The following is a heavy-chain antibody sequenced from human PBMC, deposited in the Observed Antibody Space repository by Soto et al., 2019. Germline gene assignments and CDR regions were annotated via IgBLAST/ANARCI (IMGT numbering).Heavy chain of an antibody. CDR3: VKTRLAGGFDY. D-gene: IGHD3-16*01. V-gene: IGHV3-23*01. CDR1: GFTFNNYA. CDR2: ISASGGST. J-gene: IGHJ4*02. Sequence: EVQLLDSGGGLVQPGGSLRLSCAASGFTFNNYAMSWVRQAPGKGLEWVSSISASGGSTNYADSVKGRFTISRDNSENTVYLQMNSLRAEDTAVYYCVKTRLAGGFDYWGQGRLVTVSS.